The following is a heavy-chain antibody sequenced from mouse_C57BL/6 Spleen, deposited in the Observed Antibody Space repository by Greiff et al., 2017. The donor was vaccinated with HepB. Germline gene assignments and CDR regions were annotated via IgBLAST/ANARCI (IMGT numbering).Heavy chain of an antibody. CDR1: GYTFPSYW. D-gene: IGHD2-4*01. J-gene: IGHJ2*01. Sequence: QVQLQQPGAELVKPGASVKMSCKASGYTFPSYWITWVKQRPGQGLEWIGDIYPGSGSTNYNEKFKSKATLTVDTSSSTAYMQLSSLTSEDSAVYYCARWDYDDDVPIGFDYWGQGTTLTVSS. V-gene: IGHV1-55*01. CDR2: IYPGSGST. CDR3: ARWDYDDDVPIGFDY.